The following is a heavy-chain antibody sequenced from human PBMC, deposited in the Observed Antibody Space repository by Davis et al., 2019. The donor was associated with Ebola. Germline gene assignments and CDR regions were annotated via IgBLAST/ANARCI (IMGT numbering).Heavy chain of an antibody. CDR2: IDYSGTT. CDR1: GGSISSSIYY. V-gene: IGHV4-39*01. Sequence: SETLSLTCTVSGGSISSSIYYWDWIRQPPGKGMEWIGTIDYSGTTNFNPSLKSRVTMSVDTSKNQLSLKLSSVTAADTAVYYCARLWGLQPHYWYFDVWGRGTLVTVSP. CDR3: ARLWGLQPHYWYFDV. D-gene: IGHD1-14*01. J-gene: IGHJ2*01.